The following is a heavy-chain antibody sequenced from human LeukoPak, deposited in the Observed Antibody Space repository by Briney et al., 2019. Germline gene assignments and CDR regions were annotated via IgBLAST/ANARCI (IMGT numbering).Heavy chain of an antibody. J-gene: IGHJ4*02. Sequence: GGSLRLSCAASGFTFSMYWMLWVRQAPGKRLESVSRINTDGTVTTYADSVKGRFTVSRDNADNTMFLQMNSVRDEDTAVYYCATKQWLAPPPDSWGQGTPVTVSS. CDR1: GFTFSMYW. CDR3: ATKQWLAPPPDS. CDR2: INTDGTVT. D-gene: IGHD6-19*01. V-gene: IGHV3-74*01.